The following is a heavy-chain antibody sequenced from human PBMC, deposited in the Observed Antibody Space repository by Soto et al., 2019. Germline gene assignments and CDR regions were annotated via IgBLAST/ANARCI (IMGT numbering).Heavy chain of an antibody. CDR1: GFTFSGYS. D-gene: IGHD3-10*01. CDR2: ITSSSSNI. J-gene: IGHJ4*02. Sequence: GGSLRLSCVASGFTFSGYSMNWVRQAPGKGLEWVSSITSSSSNIYYADSVKGRFTISRDNAKNSLYLQMNSLRAEDTALYYCARVHYVSGWGPGYWGQGTLVTVSS. CDR3: ARVHYVSGWGPGY. V-gene: IGHV3-21*01.